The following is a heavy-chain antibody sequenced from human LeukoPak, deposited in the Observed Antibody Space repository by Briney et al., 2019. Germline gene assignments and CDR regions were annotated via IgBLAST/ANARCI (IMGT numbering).Heavy chain of an antibody. V-gene: IGHV1-8*01. CDR3: ARGRLVGWYYYMDV. CDR1: GYTFTSYD. CDR2: MNPNSGNT. J-gene: IGHJ6*03. D-gene: IGHD2-15*01. Sequence: EASVKVSCKASGYTFTSYDINWVRQAPGQGLEWMGWMNPNSGNTGYAQKFQGRVTMTRNTSISTAYMELSSLRSEDTAVYYCARGRLVGWYYYMDVWGQGTLVTVSS.